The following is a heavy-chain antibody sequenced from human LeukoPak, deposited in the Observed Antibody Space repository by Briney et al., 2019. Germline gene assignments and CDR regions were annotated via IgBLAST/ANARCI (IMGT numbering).Heavy chain of an antibody. CDR2: INPSGGST. CDR3: ARVQPTYYYDSSGYFDY. CDR1: GYTFTSYY. Sequence: GASVKVSCKASGYTFTSYYMHWVRQAPGQGLEWMGIINPSGGSTSYAQKFQGRVTMTRDTSTSTVYMELSSLRSEDTAVYYCARVQPTYYYDSSGYFDYWGQGTLVTVSS. J-gene: IGHJ4*02. V-gene: IGHV1-46*01. D-gene: IGHD3-22*01.